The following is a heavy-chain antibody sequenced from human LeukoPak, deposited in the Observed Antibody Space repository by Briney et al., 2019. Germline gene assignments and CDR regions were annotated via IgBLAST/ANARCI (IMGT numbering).Heavy chain of an antibody. D-gene: IGHD5-18*01. J-gene: IGHJ6*03. CDR2: ISWKSDRI. CDR3: AKSGIIQGYYFYYMDV. CDR1: VFTFSTYN. Sequence: PGGSLRLSCAASVFTFSTYNMNWVRQAPGKGLEWVSGISWKSDRIGYADSVKGRFTISRDNAKNSLYLQMNSLRAEDTALYYCAKSGIIQGYYFYYMDVWGKGTTVTISS. V-gene: IGHV3-9*01.